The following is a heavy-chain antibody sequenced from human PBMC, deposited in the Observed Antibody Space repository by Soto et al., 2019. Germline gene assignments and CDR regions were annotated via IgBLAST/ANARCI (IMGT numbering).Heavy chain of an antibody. CDR1: VITFSKSS. CDR2: VVVGSDNT. D-gene: IGHD4-17*01. J-gene: IGHJ1*01. Sequence: GSAVKLTSKKCVITFSKSSVKCMRQARGQRLEWIGWVVVGSDNTRYAQNFQDRVTITRDMSTSTSYMELSSLTSEDTPVYICAAEIADYAYF. CDR3: AAEIADYAYF. V-gene: IGHV1-58*01.